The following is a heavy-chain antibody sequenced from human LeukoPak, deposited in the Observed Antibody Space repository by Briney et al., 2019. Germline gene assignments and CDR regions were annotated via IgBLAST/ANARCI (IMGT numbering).Heavy chain of an antibody. CDR3: ARGGYYGSGSYFY. CDR2: IIPILGIA. V-gene: IGHV1-69*04. J-gene: IGHJ4*02. Sequence: GASVKVSCKASGGTFSSYAISWVRQAPGQGLEWMGRIIPILGIANYAQKFQGRVTITADKSTSTAYMELSSLRSEDTAVYYCARGGYYGSGSYFYWGQGTLVTVSS. CDR1: GGTFSSYA. D-gene: IGHD3-10*01.